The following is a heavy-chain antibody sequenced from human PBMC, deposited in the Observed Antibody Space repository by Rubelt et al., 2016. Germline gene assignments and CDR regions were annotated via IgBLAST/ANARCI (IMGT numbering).Heavy chain of an antibody. V-gene: IGHV4-39*01. D-gene: IGHD2-21*01. CDR3: ARDAYCGGDCYYLPLFP. CDR2: IYYSGST. J-gene: IGHJ5*02. CDR1: GGSISSSSYY. Sequence: QLQLQESGPGLVKPSETLSLTCTVSGGSISSSSYYWGWIRQPPGKGLEWIGSIYYSGSTYYNPSPKGRVTISVDTSKNQCSLKLSSVTAADTAVYYCARDAYCGGDCYYLPLFPWGQGTLVTVSS.